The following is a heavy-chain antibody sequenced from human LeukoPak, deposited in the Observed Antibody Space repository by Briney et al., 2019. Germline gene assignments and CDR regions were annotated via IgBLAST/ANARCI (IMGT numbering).Heavy chain of an antibody. CDR3: GRGMRDYYGLDY. V-gene: IGHV3-74*01. CDR1: GFTFSSFR. CDR2: TNSDGSTT. Sequence: GGSLRLSCAASGFTFSSFRMHWVRHAPGKGLVWVSHTNSDGSTTDYADSVRGRFTISRDNAKNTLYLHMNSLTVEDTAVYYCGRGMRDYYGLDYWGQGILVTVSS. J-gene: IGHJ4*02. D-gene: IGHD3-10*01.